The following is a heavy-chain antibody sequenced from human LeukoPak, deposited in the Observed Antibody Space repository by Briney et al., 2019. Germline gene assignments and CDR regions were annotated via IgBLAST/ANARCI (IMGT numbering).Heavy chain of an antibody. J-gene: IGHJ4*02. CDR2: ISSSSSYI. CDR1: GFTFSSYS. CDR3: ARGGRYSSSWFDY. V-gene: IGHV3-21*01. Sequence: GALRLSCAASGFTFSSYSMNCVRQAPGKGLEWVSSISSSSSYIYYADSVKGRFTISRDNAKNSLYLQMNSLRAEDTAVYYCARGGRYSSSWFDYWGQGTLVTVSS. D-gene: IGHD6-13*01.